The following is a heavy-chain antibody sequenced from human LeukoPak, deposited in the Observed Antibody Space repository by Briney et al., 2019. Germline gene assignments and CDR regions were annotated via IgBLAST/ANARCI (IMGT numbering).Heavy chain of an antibody. Sequence: ASVKVSCKASGYTFTGYYIHWVRQAPGQGLEWMGWINPNSGVTHYPQKFQGRVTMTRDTSIRTAYMEVSSLRSDDTAVYYCARATTVSRGYYYYYMDVWGKGTTVTVSS. CDR3: ARATTVSRGYYYYYMDV. CDR1: GYTFTGYY. J-gene: IGHJ6*03. V-gene: IGHV1-2*02. CDR2: INPNSGVT. D-gene: IGHD4-17*01.